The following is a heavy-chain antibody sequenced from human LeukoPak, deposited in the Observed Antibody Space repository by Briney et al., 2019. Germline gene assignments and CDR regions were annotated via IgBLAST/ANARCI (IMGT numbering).Heavy chain of an antibody. J-gene: IGHJ4*02. CDR2: ITGSGDGT. CDR1: GFTFSNYA. D-gene: IGHD3-10*01. V-gene: IGHV3-23*01. Sequence: GGSLRLSCAASGFTFSNYAMMWVRQAPGKRLEWVSSITGSGDGTYYADSVGGRFTISRDNSENTLYLQLNSLRADDTAVYFCVKGFVHPTYYFDYWGQGTLVTVSS. CDR3: VKGFVHPTYYFDY.